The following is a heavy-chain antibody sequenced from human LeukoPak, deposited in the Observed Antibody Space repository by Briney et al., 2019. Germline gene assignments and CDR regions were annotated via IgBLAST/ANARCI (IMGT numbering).Heavy chain of an antibody. Sequence: ASVKVSCKASGYIFTDYYIHWVRQSHAQGLEWMGRISSKSGGTDDAHAFQGRVTMTRDSSINTVHLYLSSLTSDDTAVSYFPRKLDANAQCELDYWGQGSPVTVSP. CDR1: GYIFTDYY. D-gene: IGHD3-9*01. V-gene: IGHV1-2*06. J-gene: IGHJ4*02. CDR3: PRKLDANAQCELDY. CDR2: ISSKSGGT.